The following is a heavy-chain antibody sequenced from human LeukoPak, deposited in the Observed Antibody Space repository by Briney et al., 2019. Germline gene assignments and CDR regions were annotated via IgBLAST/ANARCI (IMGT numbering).Heavy chain of an antibody. D-gene: IGHD3-16*02. CDR1: GGSISSYY. V-gene: IGHV4-59*08. J-gene: IGHJ6*02. CDR2: IYYTGIT. Sequence: SETLSLTCTVSGGSISSYYWSWIRQPPGKGLEWIGYIYYTGITNYNPSLGSRVTISVDTSKNQFSLKLNSVTAADTAVYYCTRHDAVPVIGHGMGVWGQGTTVTVSS. CDR3: TRHDAVPVIGHGMGV.